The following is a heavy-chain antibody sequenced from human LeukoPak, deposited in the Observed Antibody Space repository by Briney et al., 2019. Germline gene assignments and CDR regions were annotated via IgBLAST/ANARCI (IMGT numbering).Heavy chain of an antibody. CDR2: IKQDGSEK. CDR3: ARVWSAANDY. D-gene: IGHD2-2*01. V-gene: IGHV3-7*01. J-gene: IGHJ4*02. Sequence: AGGSLRLSCAASGFTLSSYWMSWVRQAPGKGLEWVANIKQDGSEKYYVDSVKGRFTISRDNAKNSLYLQMNSLRAEDTAVYYCARVWSAANDYWGQGTLVTVSS. CDR1: GFTLSSYW.